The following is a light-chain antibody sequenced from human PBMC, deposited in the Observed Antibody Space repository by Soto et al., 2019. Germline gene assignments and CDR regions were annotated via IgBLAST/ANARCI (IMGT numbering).Light chain of an antibody. Sequence: DIQMTQSPSSLSAYVGVRVTTTCRASQGIRNDLAWFQQKPGKAPKRLIYAASNLQSGVPSRFSGSGSGTEFTLTISSLQPDDFATYYCQHYNSYSEAFGQGTKVDI. CDR2: AAS. V-gene: IGKV1-17*01. CDR1: QGIRND. CDR3: QHYNSYSEA. J-gene: IGKJ1*01.